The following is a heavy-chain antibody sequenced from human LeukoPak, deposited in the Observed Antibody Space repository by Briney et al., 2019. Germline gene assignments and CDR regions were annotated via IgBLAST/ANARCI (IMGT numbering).Heavy chain of an antibody. V-gene: IGHV3-21*01. Sequence: PGGSLRLSCAASGFTFSTYSMNWVRQAPGKGLEWVSYISSTSSSIYYADSAKGRFTISRDNAKNSPYLQMNSLRVEDTAVYYCARGSGSGHWLIDFWGQGTLVTVSS. D-gene: IGHD3-9*01. CDR2: ISSTSSSI. CDR3: ARGSGSGHWLIDF. J-gene: IGHJ4*02. CDR1: GFTFSTYS.